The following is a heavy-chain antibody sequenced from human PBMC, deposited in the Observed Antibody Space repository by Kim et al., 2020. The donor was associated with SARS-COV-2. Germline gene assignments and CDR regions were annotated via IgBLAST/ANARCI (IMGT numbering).Heavy chain of an antibody. CDR3: ARDMNYDILTGYYGDAFDI. Sequence: GRFTISRDNAKNSLYLQMNSLRAEDTAVYYCARDMNYDILTGYYGDAFDIWGQGTMVTVSS. V-gene: IGHV3-11*06. J-gene: IGHJ3*02. D-gene: IGHD3-9*01.